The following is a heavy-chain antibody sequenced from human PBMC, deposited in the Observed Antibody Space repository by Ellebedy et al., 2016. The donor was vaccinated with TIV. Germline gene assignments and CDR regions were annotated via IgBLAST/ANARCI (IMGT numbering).Heavy chain of an antibody. CDR2: INPSGGST. D-gene: IGHD3-3*01. J-gene: IGHJ5*02. V-gene: IGHV1-46*01. CDR1: GYTFTSYY. CDR3: ARNHRPLYDFWSGSNWFDP. Sequence: ASVKVSCKATGYTFTSYYMHWVRQAPGQGLEWMGIINPSGGSTSYAQKFQGRVTMTRDTSTSTVYMELSSLRSEDTAVYYCARNHRPLYDFWSGSNWFDPWGQGTLVTVSS.